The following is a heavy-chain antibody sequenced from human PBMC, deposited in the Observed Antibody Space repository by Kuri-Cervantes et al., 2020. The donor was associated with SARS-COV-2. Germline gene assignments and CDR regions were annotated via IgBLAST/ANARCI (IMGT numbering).Heavy chain of an antibody. CDR2: IIPIFGTA. CDR1: GYTFTSYG. J-gene: IGHJ2*01. CDR3: AKDSPEIVVVPAAPLYFDL. Sequence: SVKVSCKASGYTFTSYGISWVRQAPGQGLEWMGRIIPIFGTANYAQKFQGRVTITADESTSTAYMELSSLRAEDTAVYYCAKDSPEIVVVPAAPLYFDLWGRGTLVTVSS. D-gene: IGHD2-2*01. V-gene: IGHV1-69*13.